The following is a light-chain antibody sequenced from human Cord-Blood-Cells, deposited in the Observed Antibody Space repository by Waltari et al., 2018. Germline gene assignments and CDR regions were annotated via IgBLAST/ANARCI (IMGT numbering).Light chain of an antibody. CDR1: SGHSSYA. CDR3: QTWGTGIWV. V-gene: IGLV4-69*01. CDR2: LNSDGSH. J-gene: IGLJ3*02. Sequence: QLVLTQSPSASASLVASVTLTCTLSSGHSSYAIAWHQQQPEKGPRYLMKLNSDGSHSKGDGIPDRFSGSSSGAERYLTISSLQSEDEADYYCQTWGTGIWVFGGGTKLTVL.